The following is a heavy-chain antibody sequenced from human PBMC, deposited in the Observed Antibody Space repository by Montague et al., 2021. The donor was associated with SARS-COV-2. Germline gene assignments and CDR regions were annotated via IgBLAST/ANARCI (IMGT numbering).Heavy chain of an antibody. Sequence: SETLSLTCTVSGGSISRYYWYWNRLPQGPGLEWIACIYYSGSTNSNHNLTRRVTISVDTAKNQFSLKLSLVTAADTAVYYCARSRENYNILTSYPYYVDYWGQGTLVTVSS. CDR1: GGSISRYY. CDR3: ARSRENYNILTSYPYYVDY. V-gene: IGHV4-59*01. CDR2: IYYSGST. J-gene: IGHJ4*02. D-gene: IGHD3-9*01.